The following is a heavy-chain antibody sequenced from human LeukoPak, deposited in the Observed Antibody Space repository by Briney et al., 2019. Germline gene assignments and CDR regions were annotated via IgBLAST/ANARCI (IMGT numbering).Heavy chain of an antibody. CDR2: ISSNGGST. J-gene: IGHJ6*04. V-gene: IGHV3-64D*06. CDR1: GFTFSSYA. Sequence: GGSLRLSCSASGFTFSSYAMHWVRQAPGKGLEYVSAISSNGGSTYYADSVKGRFTIFRDNSKNTLYLQMSSLRAEDTAVYYCAGAQGDGPWQYYYGMDVWGKGTTVTVSS. D-gene: IGHD2-8*01. CDR3: AGAQGDGPWQYYYGMDV.